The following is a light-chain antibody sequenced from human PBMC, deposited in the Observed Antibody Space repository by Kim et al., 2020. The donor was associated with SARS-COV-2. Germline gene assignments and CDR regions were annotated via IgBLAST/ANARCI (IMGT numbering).Light chain of an antibody. CDR1: QSVSSSY. Sequence: LSPGDSATLSCRASQSVSSSYLAWYQQKPGQAPRLLIYGASSRATGIPDRFSGSGSGTDFTLTISRLEPEDFAVYYCQQYGSSPATFGQGTKLEI. CDR3: QQYGSSPAT. CDR2: GAS. J-gene: IGKJ2*01. V-gene: IGKV3-20*01.